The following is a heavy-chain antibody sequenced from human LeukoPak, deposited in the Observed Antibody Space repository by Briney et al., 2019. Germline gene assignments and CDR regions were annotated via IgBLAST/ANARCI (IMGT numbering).Heavy chain of an antibody. CDR2: ISTSSSYI. J-gene: IGHJ4*02. CDR1: GFTFSSYS. V-gene: IGHV3-21*01. CDR3: ARVSGYSDSSGYSDY. Sequence: GGSLRLSCAASGFTFSSYSMNWVRQAPGKGLEWVSSISTSSSYIYYADSVKGRFTISRDSAKNSLYLQMNSLRAEDTAVYYCARVSGYSDSSGYSDYWGQGTLVTVSS. D-gene: IGHD3-22*01.